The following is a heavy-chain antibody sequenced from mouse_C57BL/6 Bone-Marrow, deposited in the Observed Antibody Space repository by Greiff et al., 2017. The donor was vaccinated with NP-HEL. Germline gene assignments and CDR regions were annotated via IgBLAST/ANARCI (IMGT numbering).Heavy chain of an antibody. J-gene: IGHJ4*01. Sequence: VQLQQPGAELVRPGSSVKLSCKASGYTFTSYWMHWVKQRPIQGLEWIGNIDPSDSETHYNQKFKDKATLTVDKSSSTAYMQLSSLTSEDSAVYYCARGPPAATGAMDDWGQGTSVTVSS. CDR3: ARGPPAATGAMDD. CDR2: IDPSDSET. CDR1: GYTFTSYW. V-gene: IGHV1-52*01. D-gene: IGHD1-2*01.